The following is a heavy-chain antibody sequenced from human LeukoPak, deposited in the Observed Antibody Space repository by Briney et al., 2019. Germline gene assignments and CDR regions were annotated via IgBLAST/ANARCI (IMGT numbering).Heavy chain of an antibody. CDR3: ASLKTFDYYFDY. CDR2: ISSSGSTI. V-gene: IGHV3-11*01. Sequence: GGSLRLACAASGFTFSDYYMSWISQAPGKGLEWVSYISSSGSTIYYADSVKRRFTISRDNAKNSLYLQMNSLRAEDTAVYYCASLKTFDYYFDYWGQGTLVTVSS. D-gene: IGHD2-21*01. J-gene: IGHJ4*02. CDR1: GFTFSDYY.